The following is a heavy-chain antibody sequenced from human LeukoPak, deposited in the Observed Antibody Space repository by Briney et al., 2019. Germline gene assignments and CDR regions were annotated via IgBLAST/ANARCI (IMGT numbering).Heavy chain of an antibody. Sequence: ASVKVSCKTSGYSFILYGISWVRQAPGQGLEWMGWISPNSGGTNYAQKFQGRVTMTRDTSISTAYMELSRLRSDDTAVYYCARGRDRVVPAAMGYWGQGTLVTVSS. CDR1: GYSFILYG. CDR3: ARGRDRVVPAAMGY. CDR2: ISPNSGGT. J-gene: IGHJ4*02. V-gene: IGHV1-2*02. D-gene: IGHD2-2*01.